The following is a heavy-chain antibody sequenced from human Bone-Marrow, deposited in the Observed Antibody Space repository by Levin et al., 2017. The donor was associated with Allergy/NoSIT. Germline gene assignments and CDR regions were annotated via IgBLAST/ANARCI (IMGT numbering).Heavy chain of an antibody. Sequence: PSETLSLTCTVSGGSVSSSSFYWGWIRQPPGKGLEWIASIYNSGSTYYNPSLNSRVTISLDMSKNQFSLKLSSVTAADTAVYYCARGHCTNGVCFRGFDAVDIWGQGTMVTVSS. CDR3: ARGHCTNGVCFRGFDAVDI. J-gene: IGHJ3*02. CDR1: GGSVSSSSFY. CDR2: IYNSGST. V-gene: IGHV4-39*07. D-gene: IGHD2-8*01.